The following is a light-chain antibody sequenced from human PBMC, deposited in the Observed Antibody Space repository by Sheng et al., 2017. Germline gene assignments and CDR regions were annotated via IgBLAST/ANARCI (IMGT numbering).Light chain of an antibody. CDR3: QQYNNWPPWT. CDR2: GAS. CDR1: QSVSTY. Sequence: EIVLTQSPATLSLSPGERATLSCRASQSVSTYLAWYQQKPGQAPRLLIYGASVRATGIPARFSGSGSGTEFTLTITVVQSEDFADYYCQQYNNWPPWTFGQGTKVEIK. J-gene: IGKJ1*01. V-gene: IGKV3D-15*03.